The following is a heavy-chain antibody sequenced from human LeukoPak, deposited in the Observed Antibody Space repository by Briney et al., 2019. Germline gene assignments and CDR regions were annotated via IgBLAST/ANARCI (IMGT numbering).Heavy chain of an antibody. CDR1: GYTFTGYH. CDR2: INPNSGDT. CDR3: AREDFGDYYFDY. V-gene: IGHV1-2*06. D-gene: IGHD4-17*01. Sequence: ASVKVSCKASGYTFTGYHIHWVRQAPGQGLEWMGRINPNSGDTNYAQKFQDRLTVTGDTSITTAYMELSRLTSDDTAVYYCAREDFGDYYFDYWGQGTLVTVSS. J-gene: IGHJ4*02.